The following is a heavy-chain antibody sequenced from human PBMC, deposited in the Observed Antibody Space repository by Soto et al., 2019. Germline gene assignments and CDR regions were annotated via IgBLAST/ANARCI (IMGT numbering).Heavy chain of an antibody. CDR2: IYHSGIT. D-gene: IGHD6-13*01. V-gene: IGHV4-38-2*01. CDR3: ARHEYSSSWYFYYGMDV. Sequence: SETLSLTCAVSGDSISNGYYWAWIRQSPGRGLEWIGSIYHSGITYYNPSLKSRVTISVDTSKNQFSLKLSSVTAADTAVYYCARHEYSSSWYFYYGMDVWGQGTTVTVSS. J-gene: IGHJ6*02. CDR1: GDSISNGYY.